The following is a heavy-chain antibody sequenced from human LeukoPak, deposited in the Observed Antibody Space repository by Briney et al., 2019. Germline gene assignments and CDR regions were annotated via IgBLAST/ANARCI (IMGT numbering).Heavy chain of an antibody. J-gene: IGHJ4*02. V-gene: IGHV3-7*01. CDR3: GRDETTGIVTQFDY. D-gene: IGHD1-26*01. Sequence: PGGSLRLSCAASGFTFSGYWMSWVRQAPGKGLEWVANIKQDGSEKYYVDSVKGRFTISRDNAKNSVYLQMNSLRAEDTAVYYCGRDETTGIVTQFDYWGQGTLVTVSS. CDR1: GFTFSGYW. CDR2: IKQDGSEK.